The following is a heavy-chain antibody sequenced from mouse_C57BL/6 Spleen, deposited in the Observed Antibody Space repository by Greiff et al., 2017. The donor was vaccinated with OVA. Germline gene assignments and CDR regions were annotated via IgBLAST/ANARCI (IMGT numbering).Heavy chain of an antibody. CDR2: ILPGSGST. Sequence: VQLQQSGAELMKPGASVKLSCTATGYTFTGYWIEWVKQRPGHGLEWIGEILPGSGSTNYNEKFKGKATFTADTSSNTAYMQLSSLTTEDSAIYSCARGGLYYGNYYYFDYWGQGTTLTVSS. J-gene: IGHJ2*01. D-gene: IGHD2-1*01. CDR1: GYTFTGYW. V-gene: IGHV1-9*01. CDR3: ARGGLYYGNYYYFDY.